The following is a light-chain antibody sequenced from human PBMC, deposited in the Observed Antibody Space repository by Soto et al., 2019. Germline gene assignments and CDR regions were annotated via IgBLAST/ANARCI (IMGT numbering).Light chain of an antibody. CDR3: QQSSSWIT. CDR2: DAS. J-gene: IGKJ5*01. CDR1: QSVSSN. V-gene: IGKV3-11*01. Sequence: EIVIAYSPATRSCSRGERATLSFRASQSVSSNLAWYQQKPGQAPRLLIYDASNRATGIPARFSGSGSATDFTLTISSLETEDFAVYYCQQSSSWITFGQGTRLEI.